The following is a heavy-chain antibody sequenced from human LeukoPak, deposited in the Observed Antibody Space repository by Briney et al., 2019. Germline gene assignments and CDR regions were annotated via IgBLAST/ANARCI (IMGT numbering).Heavy chain of an antibody. J-gene: IGHJ3*02. Sequence: GGSLRLSCAASGFTFSSYILSWVRQAPGKGLEWVSSISGSSNYIYYADSVKGRFTISRDNSKNTLYLQMNSLRAEDTAVYYCARGAFDIWGQGTMVTVSS. CDR2: ISGSSNYI. CDR1: GFTFSSYI. V-gene: IGHV3-21*01. CDR3: ARGAFDI.